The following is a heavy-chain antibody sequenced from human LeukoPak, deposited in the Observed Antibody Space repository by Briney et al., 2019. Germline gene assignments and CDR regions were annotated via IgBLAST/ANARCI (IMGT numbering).Heavy chain of an antibody. CDR2: ISGSGGST. V-gene: IGHV3-23*01. D-gene: IGHD3-3*01. CDR3: ANLAIFGVVNSPLDAFDI. CDR1: GFTFSSYA. J-gene: IGHJ3*02. Sequence: PGGSLRLSCAASGFTFSSYAMSWVRQAPGKGLEWVSAISGSGGSTYYADSVKGRFTISRDNSKNTLYLQMNSLRAEDTAVYYCANLAIFGVVNSPLDAFDIWGQGTMVTVSS.